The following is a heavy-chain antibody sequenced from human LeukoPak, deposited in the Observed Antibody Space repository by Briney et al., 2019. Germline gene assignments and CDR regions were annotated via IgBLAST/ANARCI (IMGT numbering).Heavy chain of an antibody. Sequence: SETLSLTCAVYGGSFSGYYWSWIRQPPGKGLEWIGEINHSGSTNYNPSLKSRVTISVDTSKNQFSLKLSSVAAADTAVYYCAREKDYWGQGTLVTVSS. CDR2: INHSGST. CDR3: AREKDY. J-gene: IGHJ4*02. V-gene: IGHV4-34*01. CDR1: GGSFSGYY.